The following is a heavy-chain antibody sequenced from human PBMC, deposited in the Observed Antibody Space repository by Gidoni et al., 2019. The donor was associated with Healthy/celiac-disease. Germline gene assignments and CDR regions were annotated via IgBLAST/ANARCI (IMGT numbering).Heavy chain of an antibody. Sequence: EVQLVESGGGLVKPGGSLRLSCAASGFTFSSYSMNWVRQAPGKGLEWVSSISSSSSYIYYADSVKGRFTISRDNAKNSLYLQMNSLRAEDTAVYYCARERMESYYDYYYYYYMDVWGKGTTVTVSS. J-gene: IGHJ6*03. CDR1: GFTFSSYS. CDR2: ISSSSSYI. CDR3: ARERMESYYDYYYYYYMDV. D-gene: IGHD1-26*01. V-gene: IGHV3-21*01.